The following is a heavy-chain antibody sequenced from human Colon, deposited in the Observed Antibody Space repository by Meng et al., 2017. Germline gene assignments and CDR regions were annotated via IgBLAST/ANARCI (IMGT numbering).Heavy chain of an antibody. J-gene: IGHJ4*02. CDR2: IYSHGSST. CDR3: ARPIVGDGFDY. Sequence: GGSLRLSCAASGFTFSSYWMHWVRQAPGKGLVWVSRIYSHGSSTSYADSVKGRFTISRDNAKNTLYLQMNSLRAEDTAVYYCARPIVGDGFDYWGQGTLVTVSS. D-gene: IGHD1-26*01. V-gene: IGHV3-74*01. CDR1: GFTFSSYW.